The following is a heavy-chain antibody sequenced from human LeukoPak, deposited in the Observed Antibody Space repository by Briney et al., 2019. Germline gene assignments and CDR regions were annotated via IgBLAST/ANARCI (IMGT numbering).Heavy chain of an antibody. Sequence: GGSLRLSCAASGFTFSSYAMHWVRQAPGKGLEWVAVISYDGSNKYYADSVKGRFTISRDNSKNSLYLQMNSLRAEDTAVYYCASSFSDGSFDYWGQGTLVTVSS. CDR2: ISYDGSNK. CDR3: ASSFSDGSFDY. D-gene: IGHD3-3*01. CDR1: GFTFSSYA. J-gene: IGHJ4*02. V-gene: IGHV3-30-3*01.